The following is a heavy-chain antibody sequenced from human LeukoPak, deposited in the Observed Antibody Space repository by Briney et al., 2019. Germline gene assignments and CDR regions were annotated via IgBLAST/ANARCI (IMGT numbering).Heavy chain of an antibody. D-gene: IGHD3-10*01. J-gene: IGHJ4*02. Sequence: GGSLTLSCAASGIILSSYWMSWVRQAPGKGLEWVGRIKSKSDGGTTDYAAPVKGRFTISRDDSKNTLFLQINSLKIEDTAVYYCTTVTLRPVGLWGQGTLVTVSS. V-gene: IGHV3-15*05. CDR3: TTVTLRPVGL. CDR2: IKSKSDGGTT. CDR1: GIILSSYW.